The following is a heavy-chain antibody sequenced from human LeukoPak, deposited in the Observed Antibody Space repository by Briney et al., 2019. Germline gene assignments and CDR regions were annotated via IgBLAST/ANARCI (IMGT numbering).Heavy chain of an antibody. CDR3: ARVVVGATNLDY. CDR2: ISDSGGNT. Sequence: GGSLRLSCAASGFTFSSYAMSWVRQAPGQGLEWVSAISDSGGNTYYADSVKGRFTISRDNSKNTLYLQMNSLRAEDTAVYYCARVVVGATNLDYWGQGTLVTVSS. V-gene: IGHV3-23*01. CDR1: GFTFSSYA. J-gene: IGHJ4*02. D-gene: IGHD1-26*01.